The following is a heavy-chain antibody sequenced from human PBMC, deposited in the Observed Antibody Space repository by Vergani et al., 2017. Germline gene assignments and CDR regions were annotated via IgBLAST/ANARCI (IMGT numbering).Heavy chain of an antibody. D-gene: IGHD3-3*01. CDR1: GFTFSDYY. J-gene: IGHJ6*03. V-gene: IGHV3-11*01. CDR3: ARDXDFWSGYYSHYYYYMDV. Sequence: QVQLVESGGGLVKPGGSLRLSCAASGFTFSDYYMSWIRQAPGKGLEWVSYISSSGSTIYYADSVKGRFTISRDNANNSLYLQMNSLRAEDTAVYYCARDXDFWSGYYSHYYYYMDVWGKGTTVTVSS. CDR2: ISSSGSTI.